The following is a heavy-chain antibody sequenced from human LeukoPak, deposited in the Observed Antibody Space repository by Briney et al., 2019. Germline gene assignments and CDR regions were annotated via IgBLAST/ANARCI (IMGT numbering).Heavy chain of an antibody. V-gene: IGHV3-30*18. CDR1: GFTFSSYG. CDR2: ISYDGGNK. J-gene: IGHJ5*02. D-gene: IGHD3-10*01. CDR3: AEDPYGSGRGRFDP. Sequence: GGSLRLSCAASGFTFSSYGMHWVRQAPGKGLEWVAVISYDGGNKYYADSVKGRFTISRDNSRNTLYLQMNSLRAEDTAVYYCAEDPYGSGRGRFDPWGQGTLVTVSS.